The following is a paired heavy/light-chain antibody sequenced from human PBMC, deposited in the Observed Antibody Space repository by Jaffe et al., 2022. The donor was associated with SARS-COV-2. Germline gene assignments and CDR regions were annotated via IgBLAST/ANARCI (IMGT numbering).Light chain of an antibody. CDR3: QVWDNVSDHV. Sequence: SYVLTQPPSVSVAPGKTATITCGGNNIGSKSVRWYQQKTGQAPVLVIYYDSDRPSGIPERFSGSSSGNTATLTISRVEAGDEADYYCQVWDNVSDHVFGTGTKVTVL. J-gene: IGLJ1*01. V-gene: IGLV3-21*04. CDR2: YDS. CDR1: NIGSKS.
Heavy chain of an antibody. V-gene: IGHV5-51*01. J-gene: IGHJ4*02. CDR2: IYPDDSDT. CDR3: ARGLDSTSGGPTDY. Sequence: EVQLVQSGAEVKKPGESLKISCKGSGYSFTSYWIGWVRQMPGKGLEWMGLIYPDDSDTRYSPSFQGQVTISADMSFNTAYLQWSSLKASDTAMYYCARGLDSTSGGPTDYWGQGTLVTVSS. D-gene: IGHD3-10*01. CDR1: GYSFTSYW.